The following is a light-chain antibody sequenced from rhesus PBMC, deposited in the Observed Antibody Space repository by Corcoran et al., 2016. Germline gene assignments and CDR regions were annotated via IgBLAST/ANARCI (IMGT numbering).Light chain of an antibody. CDR1: QRVSTF. CDR2: GAS. J-gene: IGKJ2*01. CDR3: YQHKSEYPS. V-gene: IGKV3-10*01. Sequence: QVILTQSPATLSLSPGERATLSCRASQRVSTFLAWYQQKPGQAPRHLIEGASSRASGIPDRFSGNGSGTDFTLTIISLEPEYVGIYHCYQHKSEYPSFGQGTRVEIK.